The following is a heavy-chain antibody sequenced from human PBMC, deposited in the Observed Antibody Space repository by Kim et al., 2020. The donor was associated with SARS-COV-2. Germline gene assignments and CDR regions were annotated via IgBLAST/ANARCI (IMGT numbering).Heavy chain of an antibody. Sequence: GGSLRLSCAASGFTFGDYAMHWVRQAPGKGLEWVSGISWNSGSIGYADSVKGRFTISRDNAKNSLYLQMNSLRAEDTALYYCAKDSKWIQTGYFDYWGQGTLVTVSS. CDR3: AKDSKWIQTGYFDY. V-gene: IGHV3-9*01. D-gene: IGHD5-18*01. CDR1: GFTFGDYA. CDR2: ISWNSGSI. J-gene: IGHJ4*02.